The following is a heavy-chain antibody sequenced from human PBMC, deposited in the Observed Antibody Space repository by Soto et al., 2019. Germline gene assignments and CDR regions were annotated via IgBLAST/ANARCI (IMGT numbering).Heavy chain of an antibody. CDR1: GGSISSGGYY. J-gene: IGHJ4*02. Sequence: SETLSLTCTVSGGSISSGGYYWSWIRQHPGKGLEWIGYIYYSGSTYYNPSLKSRVTISVDTSKNQFSLKLSSVTAADTAVYYCAGQQYCSSTSCRFDYWGQGTLVTVSS. V-gene: IGHV4-31*03. CDR3: AGQQYCSSTSCRFDY. CDR2: IYYSGST. D-gene: IGHD2-2*01.